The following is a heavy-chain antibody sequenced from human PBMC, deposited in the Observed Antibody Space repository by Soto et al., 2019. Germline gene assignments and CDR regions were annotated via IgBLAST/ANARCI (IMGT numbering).Heavy chain of an antibody. D-gene: IGHD6-6*01. CDR3: TAGRDRSSVAHY. V-gene: IGHV3-15*01. J-gene: IGHJ4*02. CDR1: GFTFSVAW. CDR2: IKSKTDGGAI. Sequence: EVQLVESGGGLVKPGGSLRLSCAASGFTFSVAWMNWVRQAPGKGLEWVGRIKSKTDGGAIDYVAPVKDRFTISRDDSQNTLYLQMNSLKTEDTAVYYCTAGRDRSSVAHYWGQGTLVTVSS.